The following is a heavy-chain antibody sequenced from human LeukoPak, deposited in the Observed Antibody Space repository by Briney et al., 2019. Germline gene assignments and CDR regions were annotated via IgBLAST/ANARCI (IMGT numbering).Heavy chain of an antibody. CDR2: ISYDGSYK. CDR3: GGGHRPYNRACPFDP. V-gene: IGHV3-30*04. CDR1: GFTFSTYT. Sequence: GRSLRLSCAASGFTFSTYTMHWVRQAPGKGLEWVAVISYDGSYKYYGESVRGRFTFSRDNSKNTLYLQMNSIRAEDTAVYYCGGGHRPYNRACPFDPWGQGTLVTVSS. D-gene: IGHD1-14*01. J-gene: IGHJ5*02.